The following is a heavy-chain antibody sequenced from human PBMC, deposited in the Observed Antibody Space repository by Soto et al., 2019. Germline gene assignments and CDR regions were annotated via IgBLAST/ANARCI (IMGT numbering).Heavy chain of an antibody. J-gene: IGHJ6*02. CDR3: AKELKVTTFDYDYYGMDV. CDR2: INSDGSST. D-gene: IGHD4-17*01. CDR1: GFTFSSYW. V-gene: IGHV3-74*01. Sequence: GGSLRLSCAASGFTFSSYWMHWVRQAPGKGLVWVSRINSDGSSTSYADSVKGRFTISRDNAKNTLYLQMNSLRAEDTAVYYCAKELKVTTFDYDYYGMDVWGQGTTVNVSS.